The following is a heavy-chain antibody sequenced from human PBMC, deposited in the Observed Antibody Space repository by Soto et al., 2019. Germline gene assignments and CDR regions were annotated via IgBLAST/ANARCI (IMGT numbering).Heavy chain of an antibody. D-gene: IGHD6-13*01. CDR3: AKSSSWYDYYGMDV. CDR2: IYYSGST. CDR1: GGLLRTRRYY. Sequence: SQTLCHRWTGSGGLLRTRRYYWCWIRQPPGKGLEWIGSIYYSGSTYYNPSLKSRVTISVDTSKNQFSLKLSSVTAADTAVYYCAKSSSWYDYYGMDVWGQGTTVT. V-gene: IGHV4-39*01. J-gene: IGHJ6*02.